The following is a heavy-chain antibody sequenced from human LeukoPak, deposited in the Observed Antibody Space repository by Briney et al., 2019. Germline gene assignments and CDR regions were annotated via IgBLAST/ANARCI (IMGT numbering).Heavy chain of an antibody. CDR2: IASDGSST. CDR1: GFTFSSYA. D-gene: IGHD6-6*01. CDR3: ARVSSSFYYYYGMDV. J-gene: IGHJ6*02. V-gene: IGHV3-74*01. Sequence: GGSLRLSCAASGFTFSSYAMSWVRQAPGKGLVWVSRIASDGSSTTYADSVKGRFSISRDNAKNTLYLQMNSLRAEDTAVYYCARVSSSFYYYYGMDVWGQGTTVTVSS.